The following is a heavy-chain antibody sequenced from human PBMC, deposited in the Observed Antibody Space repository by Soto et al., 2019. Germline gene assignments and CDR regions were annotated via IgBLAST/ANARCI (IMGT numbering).Heavy chain of an antibody. CDR3: AREPKESSELDY. J-gene: IGHJ4*02. Sequence: QVHLVQSGAEVKKPGALLKVSCKASRYTFTNYYIHRLRQAPGQGLEWPRILRPRTGNTGYAKRFPSRITISTDTSTGTSHTELTSPKSADPAVYYCAREPKESSELDYWGQGTQVTVAS. CDR2: LRPRTGNT. V-gene: IGHV1-46*01. CDR1: RYTFTNYY. D-gene: IGHD2-2*03.